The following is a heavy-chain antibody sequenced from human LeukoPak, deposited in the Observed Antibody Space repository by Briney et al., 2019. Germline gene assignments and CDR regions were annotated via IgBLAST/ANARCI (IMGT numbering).Heavy chain of an antibody. CDR3: ARHPCSGGSCYSGPFNY. CDR2: IYPGDSDT. V-gene: IGHV5-51*01. D-gene: IGHD2-15*01. J-gene: IGHJ4*02. Sequence: GESLKISCKGSGYSFTSYWIGWVRQMPGKGLEWMGIIYPGDSDTRYSPSFQGQFTISADKSISTTYLQWSSLKASDTAMYYCARHPCSGGSCYSGPFNYWGQGTLVTVSS. CDR1: GYSFTSYW.